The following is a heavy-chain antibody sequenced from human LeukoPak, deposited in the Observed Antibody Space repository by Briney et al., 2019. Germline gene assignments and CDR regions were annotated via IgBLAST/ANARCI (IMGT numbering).Heavy chain of an antibody. V-gene: IGHV3-30*18. CDR1: GFTFSSYG. J-gene: IGHJ4*02. D-gene: IGHD3-9*01. CDR3: AKDHTIFLDY. CDR2: ISYDGSNK. Sequence: GGSLRLSCAASGFTFSSYGMHWVRQAPGKGLEWVAVISYDGSNKYYADSVKGRFTISRDNSKNTLYLQMNSLRAEDTAVYYCAKDHTIFLDYWGQGTLVTVSS.